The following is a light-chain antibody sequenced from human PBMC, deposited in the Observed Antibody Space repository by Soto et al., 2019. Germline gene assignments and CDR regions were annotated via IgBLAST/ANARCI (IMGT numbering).Light chain of an antibody. V-gene: IGKV1-39*01. J-gene: IGKJ5*01. CDR1: QSISSY. CDR3: QQSDG. Sequence: DIQMTQSPSSLSASVGDRVTITCRASQSISSYLNWYQQKPGKAPKLLIYAASSLQSGVPSRFSGSGSGTDFILTISSLQPEDFATYYFQQSDGVGQGTRLDSK. CDR2: AAS.